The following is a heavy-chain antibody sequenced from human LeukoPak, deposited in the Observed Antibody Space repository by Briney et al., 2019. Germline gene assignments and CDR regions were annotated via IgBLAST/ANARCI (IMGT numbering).Heavy chain of an antibody. Sequence: GSLTLSRVACGFSFSKYWINWVGPPPGKGREWVANRKHDGSEKNYLDSVKGRFTITRDNAKSSLSLQMNSLRAEDTAVYYCARDPGDSASYLADYRGQGTLVTVSS. CDR3: ARDPGDSASYLADY. V-gene: IGHV3-7*01. CDR2: RKHDGSEK. J-gene: IGHJ4*02. D-gene: IGHD1-26*01. CDR1: GFSFSKYW.